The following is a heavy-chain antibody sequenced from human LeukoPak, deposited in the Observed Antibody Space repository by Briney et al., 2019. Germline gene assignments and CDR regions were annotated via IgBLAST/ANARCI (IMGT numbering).Heavy chain of an antibody. V-gene: IGHV3-48*02. J-gene: IGHJ4*02. CDR1: GFTFSNYG. Sequence: PPGGSLRLSCAASGFTFSNYGMNWVCQAPGKGLEWVSYISDSGNTLNHADSVKGRFTISRDNAKNSLYLQMNSLRDEDTAVYYCARDTGTGSLAETFDWGQGTLVTVSS. CDR2: ISDSGNTL. D-gene: IGHD1-1*01. CDR3: ARDTGTGSLAETFD.